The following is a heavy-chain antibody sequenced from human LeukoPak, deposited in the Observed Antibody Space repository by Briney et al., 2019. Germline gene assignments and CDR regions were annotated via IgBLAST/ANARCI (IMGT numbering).Heavy chain of an antibody. Sequence: SVKVSCKASGGTFSSYAISWLRQAPGQGLEWMGGIITIFGTANYAQKFQGRVTITADESTSTAYMELSSLRSEDTAVYYCASGPGTPKGIDYWGQGTLVTVSS. CDR1: GGTFSSYA. V-gene: IGHV1-69*01. D-gene: IGHD1-26*01. CDR2: IITIFGTA. CDR3: ASGPGTPKGIDY. J-gene: IGHJ4*02.